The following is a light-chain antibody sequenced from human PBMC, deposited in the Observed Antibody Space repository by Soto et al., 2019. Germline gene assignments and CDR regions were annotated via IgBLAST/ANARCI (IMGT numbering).Light chain of an antibody. V-gene: IGKV1-27*01. J-gene: IGKJ5*01. CDR2: AAS. CDR1: QGISNY. Sequence: DIQMTQSPSSLSASVGDRVTLTCRASQGISNYLAWYQQKPGKVPKLLIYAASTLQSGVPSRFSGSGSGTDFTLTISSLQPEDVATYYCQKYNSALSTFGQGTRLEIK. CDR3: QKYNSALST.